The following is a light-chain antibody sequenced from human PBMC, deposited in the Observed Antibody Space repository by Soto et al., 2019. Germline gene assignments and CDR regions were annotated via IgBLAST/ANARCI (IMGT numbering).Light chain of an antibody. CDR2: GAS. J-gene: IGKJ5*01. V-gene: IGKV3-20*01. CDR1: QSVSSSY. CDR3: QQYGSAPIT. Sequence: EIVLTQSPGTLSLSPGERATLSCRASQSVSSSYLAWYQQQPGQAPRLLIYGASSRPTGIPDRFSGSGSGTDFTLTISRLEPEDFAVYYCQQYGSAPITFGQGTRLEIK.